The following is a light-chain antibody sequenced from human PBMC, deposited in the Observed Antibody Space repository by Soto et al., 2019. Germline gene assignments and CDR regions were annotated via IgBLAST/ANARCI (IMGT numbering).Light chain of an antibody. CDR2: EDN. CDR1: SGSIASNY. Sequence: NFMLTQPHSVSESPGKTVTISCTGSSGSIASNYVQWYQQRPGSAPTTVLYEDNQRPSGVPDRFSGSIDSSSNSASLTISGLKTEDEADYYCQSYDSSNRVFGGGTKLTVL. CDR3: QSYDSSNRV. V-gene: IGLV6-57*02. J-gene: IGLJ2*01.